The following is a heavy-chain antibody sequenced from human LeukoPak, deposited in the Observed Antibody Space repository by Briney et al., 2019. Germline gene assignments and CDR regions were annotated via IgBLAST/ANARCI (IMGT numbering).Heavy chain of an antibody. J-gene: IGHJ4*02. CDR1: GFTFSSYA. CDR3: AKGVYYYDSSAYYYTYYFDY. Sequence: GGSLRLSCAASGFTFSSYAMSWVRQAPGKGLEWVSAMSGSGGSTYYADSVKGRFTISRDNSKNPLYLQMNSLRAEDTAVYYCAKGVYYYDSSAYYYTYYFDYWGQGTLVTVSS. CDR2: MSGSGGST. V-gene: IGHV3-23*01. D-gene: IGHD3-22*01.